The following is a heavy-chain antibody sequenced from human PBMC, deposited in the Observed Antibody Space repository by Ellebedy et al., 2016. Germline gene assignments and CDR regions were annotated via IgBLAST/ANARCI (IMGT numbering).Heavy chain of an antibody. D-gene: IGHD3-16*02. CDR2: IYYSGST. J-gene: IGHJ4*02. Sequence: SETLSLTCTVSGGSISSSSYYWGWIRQPPGKGLEWIGSIYYSGSTYYNPSLKSRVTISVDTSKNQFSLKLSSVTAADTAVYYCARQDTFGGVIEQFDYWGQGTLVTVSS. V-gene: IGHV4-39*01. CDR3: ARQDTFGGVIEQFDY. CDR1: GGSISSSSYY.